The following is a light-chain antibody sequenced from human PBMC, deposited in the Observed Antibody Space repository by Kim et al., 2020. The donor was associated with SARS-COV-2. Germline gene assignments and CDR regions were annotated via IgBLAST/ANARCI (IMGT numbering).Light chain of an antibody. CDR3: QSYDATLSGWV. CDR1: YSNIGADFD. J-gene: IGLJ3*02. CDR2: NNG. V-gene: IGLV1-40*01. Sequence: QSVLTQPPSVSGAPGQRVTISCSGSYSNIGADFDVHWYQHLPGTAPKLLIYNNGNRPSGVPDRFSGSKSGVSASLAITELQPEDEADYYCQSYDATLSGWVFGGGTQLTVL.